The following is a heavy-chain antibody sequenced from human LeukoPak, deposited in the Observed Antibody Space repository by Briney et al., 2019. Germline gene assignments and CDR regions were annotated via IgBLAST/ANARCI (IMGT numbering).Heavy chain of an antibody. CDR3: ARSRDYGDYNWYFDL. Sequence: PGGSLRLSCAASGFTFSSYSMNWVRQAPGKGLEWVSSISSSSSYIYYADSVKGRFTISRDNAKNSLYLQMNSLRAEDTAVYYCARSRDYGDYNWYFDLWGRGTLVTVSS. CDR1: GFTFSSYS. CDR2: ISSSSSYI. J-gene: IGHJ2*01. D-gene: IGHD4-17*01. V-gene: IGHV3-21*01.